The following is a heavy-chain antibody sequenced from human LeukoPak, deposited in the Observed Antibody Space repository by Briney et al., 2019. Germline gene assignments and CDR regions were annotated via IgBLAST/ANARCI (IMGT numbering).Heavy chain of an antibody. Sequence: KPSETLSLTCAVYGASFSGDTWSWIRQSPGKGLEWIGDINHSGNTIHNPSLKNRVTISVDTSKNQFSLKLSSVTAADTAVYYCAINVLRFLEWPDYWGQGTLVTVSS. CDR3: AINVLRFLEWPDY. J-gene: IGHJ4*02. V-gene: IGHV4-34*01. CDR2: INHSGNT. D-gene: IGHD3-3*01. CDR1: GASFSGDT.